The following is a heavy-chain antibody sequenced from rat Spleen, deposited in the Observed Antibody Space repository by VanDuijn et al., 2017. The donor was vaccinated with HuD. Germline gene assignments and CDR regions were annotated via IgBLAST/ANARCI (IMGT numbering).Heavy chain of an antibody. V-gene: IGHV5-7*01. D-gene: IGHD1-3*01. CDR2: IYYDGIST. CDR1: RFTFCYYN. CDR3: ARENWINTVATHFDY. Sequence: EVQLVESGGGLVQPGRSLKLSCAASRFTFCYYNMPWIRQAPKKSLESRASIYYDGISTYYRDAVKGRFTIRRDSAKSTLYRQMSRLASEDTAIYYCARENWINTVATHFDYWGQGVMVTVSS. J-gene: IGHJ2*01.